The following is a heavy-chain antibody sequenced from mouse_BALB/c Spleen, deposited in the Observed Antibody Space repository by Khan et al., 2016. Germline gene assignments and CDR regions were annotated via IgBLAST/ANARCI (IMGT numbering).Heavy chain of an antibody. J-gene: IGHJ2*01. D-gene: IGHD1-1*01. Sequence: VQLQQPGAELVKPGASVKLSCTASGFNILDTYMHWVKQRPEQGLEWIGRIDPANGNTKYDPKFQGKATVTADTSSNTAYMQLSSLTSEDTAVYYGGSLLLRFHYWGQGTTLTVSS. CDR3: GSLLLRFHY. CDR1: GFNILDTY. V-gene: IGHV14-3*02. CDR2: IDPANGNT.